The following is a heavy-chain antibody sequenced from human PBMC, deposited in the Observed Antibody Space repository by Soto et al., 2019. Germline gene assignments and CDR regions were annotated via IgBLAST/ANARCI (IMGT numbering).Heavy chain of an antibody. Sequence: EVELLESGGDLVQPGGSLRLSCAASGFTFSSYDINWVRQAPGKGLEWVSAIGIYANTYYAWSVKGRFTISRDDSKNTVYLQLNSLRVDDTAVYYCAKESTVGSPGDYFDSWGQGTLVTVSS. V-gene: IGHV3-23*01. CDR2: IGIYANT. CDR3: AKESTVGSPGDYFDS. J-gene: IGHJ4*02. D-gene: IGHD1-26*01. CDR1: GFTFSSYD.